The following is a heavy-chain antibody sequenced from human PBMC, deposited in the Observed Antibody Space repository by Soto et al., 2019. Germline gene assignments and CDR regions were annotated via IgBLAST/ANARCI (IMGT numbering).Heavy chain of an antibody. D-gene: IGHD2-15*01. CDR3: ARFSGGSYNTYYFYYGMDV. CDR2: ISAYNGNT. V-gene: IGHV1-18*01. CDR1: GYTFTSYG. J-gene: IGHJ6*02. Sequence: ASVKVSCKASGYTFTSYGISWVRQAPGQGLDWMGWISAYNGNTKYAQDLQGRVTMTTDTSQCTDYMELRSLRSDDTAVYYCARFSGGSYNTYYFYYGMDVWGQGTTVTVSS.